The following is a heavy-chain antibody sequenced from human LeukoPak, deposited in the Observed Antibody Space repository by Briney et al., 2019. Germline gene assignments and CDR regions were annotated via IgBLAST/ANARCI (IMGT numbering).Heavy chain of an antibody. D-gene: IGHD5-24*01. CDR1: GFTFSSYA. J-gene: IGHJ4*02. V-gene: IGHV3-30*18. CDR2: ISYDGSNK. CDR3: AKENRERDFDY. Sequence: GGSLRLSCAASGFTFSSYAMHWVRQAPGKGLEWVAVISYDGSNKYYADSVKGRFTISRGNSKNTLYLQVNSLRAEDTAVYYCAKENRERDFDYWGQGTLVTVSS.